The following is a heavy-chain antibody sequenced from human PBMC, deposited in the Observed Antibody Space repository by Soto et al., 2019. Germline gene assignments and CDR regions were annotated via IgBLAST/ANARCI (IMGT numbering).Heavy chain of an antibody. CDR2: ISGSGGST. J-gene: IGHJ3*02. Sequence: GSLRLSCAASGFTFSSYAMSWVRQAPGKGLEWVSAISGSGGSTYYADSVKGRFTISRDNSKNTLYLQMNSLRTEDTAVYYCAKGGDPGREADAFDIWGQGTMVTVSS. CDR1: GFTFSSYA. CDR3: AKGGDPGREADAFDI. D-gene: IGHD4-17*01. V-gene: IGHV3-23*01.